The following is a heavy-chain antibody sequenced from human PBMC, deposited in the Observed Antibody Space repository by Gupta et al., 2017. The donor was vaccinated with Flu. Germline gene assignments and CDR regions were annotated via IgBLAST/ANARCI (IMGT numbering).Heavy chain of an antibody. Sequence: VQLVESGGGVVPPGRSLRLSCAVSGFPFSRFAMHWIRQVPGKGLEWVAVTSLDGMKKDYADSVKGRFTISRDNSKNTLYLQMNSLRVDDTAVYYCARGSLGGYYYGPYWGQGTLVTVSS. J-gene: IGHJ4*02. CDR1: GFPFSRFA. V-gene: IGHV3-30*04. CDR2: TSLDGMKK. CDR3: ARGSLGGYYYGPY. D-gene: IGHD3-22*01.